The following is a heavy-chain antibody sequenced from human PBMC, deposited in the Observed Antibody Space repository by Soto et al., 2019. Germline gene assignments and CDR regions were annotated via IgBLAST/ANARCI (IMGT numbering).Heavy chain of an antibody. CDR1: GGTFSSYA. D-gene: IGHD3-10*01. CDR3: ARSSHLWFGELFYFDY. V-gene: IGHV1-69*01. J-gene: IGHJ4*02. CDR2: IIPIFGTA. Sequence: QVQLVQSGAEVKKTGSSVKVSCKASGGTFSSYAISWVRQAPGQGLEWMGGIIPIFGTANYAQKFQGRVTITADESTSTAYMELSSLRSEDTAVYYCARSSHLWFGELFYFDYWGQGTLVTVSS.